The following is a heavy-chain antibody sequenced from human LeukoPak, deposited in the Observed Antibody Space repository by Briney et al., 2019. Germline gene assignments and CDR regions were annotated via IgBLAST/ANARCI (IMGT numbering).Heavy chain of an antibody. CDR2: IYYSGST. J-gene: IGHJ4*02. V-gene: IGHV4-59*01. CDR1: GGSINSYY. CDR3: ARAPPRGSYYRGYFDY. D-gene: IGHD3-10*01. Sequence: SETLSLTCTVSGGSINSYYWSWIRQPPGKGLEWIGYIYYSGSTNYNPSLKSRVTISVHTSKNQFSLNLSSVTAADTAVYYCARAPPRGSYYRGYFDYWGQGTLVTVSS.